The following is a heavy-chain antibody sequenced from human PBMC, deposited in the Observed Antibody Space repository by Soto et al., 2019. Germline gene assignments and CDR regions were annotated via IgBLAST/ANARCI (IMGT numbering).Heavy chain of an antibody. Sequence: GGSLRLSCAASGFTFSSYSMNWVRQAPGKGLEWVSSISSSSSYIYYADSVKGRFTISRDNAKNSLYLQMNSLRAEDTAVYYCARRGGGEYYYYYMDVWGKGTTVTV. CDR1: GFTFSSYS. V-gene: IGHV3-21*01. CDR3: ARRGGGEYYYYYMDV. D-gene: IGHD7-27*01. CDR2: ISSSSSYI. J-gene: IGHJ6*03.